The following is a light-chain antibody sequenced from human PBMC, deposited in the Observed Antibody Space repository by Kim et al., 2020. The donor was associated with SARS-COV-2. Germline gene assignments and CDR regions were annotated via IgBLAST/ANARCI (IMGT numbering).Light chain of an antibody. Sequence: ASVKLTCTLPTWQSNNAIAWYQQQPGKGPRYLMKFNSDGSHTKGDGIPDRFSGSRSGAERYLTISSLQSEDEADYYCQTWGSGVWVFGGGTQLTVL. CDR1: TWQSNNA. CDR2: FNSDGSH. CDR3: QTWGSGVWV. J-gene: IGLJ3*02. V-gene: IGLV4-69*01.